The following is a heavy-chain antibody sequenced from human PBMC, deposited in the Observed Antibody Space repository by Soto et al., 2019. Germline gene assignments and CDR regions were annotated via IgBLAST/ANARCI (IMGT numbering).Heavy chain of an antibody. CDR3: ARTPSRRGYVRYCSGIDV. J-gene: IGHJ6*02. CDR2: INPNSGGT. CDR1: GYTFTGYY. Sequence: QVQLVQSGAEGKKPGASVKVSCKASGYTFTGYYMHWVRQAPGQGLEWMGWINPNSGGTNYAQKFQGWVTMTRDTSISTAYMDLSRLRSDDTAVYYCARTPSRRGYVRYCSGIDVWGQGTTVTVSS. D-gene: IGHD5-18*01. V-gene: IGHV1-2*04.